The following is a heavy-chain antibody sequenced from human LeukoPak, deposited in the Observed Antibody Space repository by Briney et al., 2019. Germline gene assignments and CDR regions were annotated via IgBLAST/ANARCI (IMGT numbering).Heavy chain of an antibody. D-gene: IGHD6-19*01. J-gene: IGHJ3*02. V-gene: IGHV3-23*01. CDR1: GFTFSSHG. CDR3: AKFWASSRNGWYDGVDAFDI. Sequence: AGGSLRLSCAASGFTFSSHGMNWVRQAPGKGLEWVSGISPSGGITYYTDSVKGRFTISRDNSKNTQSLQMNSLRAEDTAVYYCAKFWASSRNGWYDGVDAFDIWGQGTMVTVSS. CDR2: ISPSGGIT.